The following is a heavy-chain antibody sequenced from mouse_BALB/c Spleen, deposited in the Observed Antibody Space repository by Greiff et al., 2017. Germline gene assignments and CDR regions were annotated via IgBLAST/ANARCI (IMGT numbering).Heavy chain of an antibody. V-gene: IGHV14-3*02. Sequence: EVQLQQSGAELVKPGASVTLSCTASGFNITDSYMHWVKQRPEQGLEWIGRIDPANGNTKYDPKFQGKATITADTSSNTAFLQLSSLTSEDTAVYYCARVDDYYVIAYWGQGTLVTVSA. D-gene: IGHD2-3*01. CDR3: ARVDDYYVIAY. CDR1: GFNITDSY. CDR2: IDPANGNT. J-gene: IGHJ3*01.